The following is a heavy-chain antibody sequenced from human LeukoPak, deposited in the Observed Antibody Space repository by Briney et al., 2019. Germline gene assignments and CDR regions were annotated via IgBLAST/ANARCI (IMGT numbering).Heavy chain of an antibody. V-gene: IGHV4-34*01. Sequence: PSETLSLTCAVYGGSFSGYYWSWIRQPPGKGLEWIGEINHSGSTNYNPSLKSRVTISVDTSKNQFSLKLSSVTAADTAVYYCAIFGVVTIPDYWGQGTLVTVSS. CDR2: INHSGST. CDR1: GGSFSGYY. D-gene: IGHD3-3*01. CDR3: AIFGVVTIPDY. J-gene: IGHJ4*02.